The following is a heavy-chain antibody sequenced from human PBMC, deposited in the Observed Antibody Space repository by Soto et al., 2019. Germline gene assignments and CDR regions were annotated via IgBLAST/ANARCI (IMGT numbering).Heavy chain of an antibody. V-gene: IGHV3-30-3*01. D-gene: IGHD1-26*01. CDR3: ARHSGSRLVGAFEI. CDR1: GFSFSTYA. J-gene: IGHJ3*02. CDR2: ISFDESDR. Sequence: QVQLVESGGGVVQPGRSLRLSCAASGFSFSTYAMHWVRQAPGKGLEWVALISFDESDRYYADSVKGRFTISRDNAKDTLFLQMNCLRADDMAMYDCARHSGSRLVGAFEIWGQGTMVTVSS.